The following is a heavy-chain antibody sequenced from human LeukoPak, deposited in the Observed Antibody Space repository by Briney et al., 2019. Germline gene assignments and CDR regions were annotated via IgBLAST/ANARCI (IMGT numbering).Heavy chain of an antibody. CDR1: GFTFSNAW. CDR3: TTDVRYCSSTSCRRFDY. V-gene: IGHV3-15*01. D-gene: IGHD2-2*01. Sequence: GGSLRLSCAASGFTFSNAWMSWVRQAPGKGLEWVGRIKSKTDGGTTDYAAPVKGRFTISRDDSKNTLYLQMNSLKTEDTAVYYCTTDVRYCSSTSCRRFDYWGQGTLVTVSS. J-gene: IGHJ4*02. CDR2: IKSKTDGGTT.